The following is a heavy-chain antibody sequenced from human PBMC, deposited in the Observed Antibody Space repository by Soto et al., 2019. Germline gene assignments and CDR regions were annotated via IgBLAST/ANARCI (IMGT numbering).Heavy chain of an antibody. J-gene: IGHJ4*02. Sequence: ASVKVSCKASGYTFTSYGISWVRQAPGQGLEWMGWISAYNGNTNYAQKLQGRVTMTTDTSTSTAYMELRSLRSDDTAVYYCAREKFYDFTSCFDYWGLGTLVTVSS. CDR1: GYTFTSYG. V-gene: IGHV1-18*01. CDR3: AREKFYDFTSCFDY. CDR2: ISAYNGNT. D-gene: IGHD3-3*01.